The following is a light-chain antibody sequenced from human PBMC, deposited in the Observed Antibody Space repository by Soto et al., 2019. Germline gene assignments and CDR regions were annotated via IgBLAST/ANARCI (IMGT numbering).Light chain of an antibody. CDR2: GAS. CDR3: QRYVNCRGA. CDR1: QSVSSSF. Sequence: EIVLTQSPGTLSLSPGERATLSCRASQSVSSSFLAWYQQKPGQAPMLLIYGASNMYTGIQDRFSGSASGSDFTLTISGLEPDDFAVYYGQRYVNCRGAFAQGTKV. J-gene: IGKJ1*01. V-gene: IGKV3-20*01.